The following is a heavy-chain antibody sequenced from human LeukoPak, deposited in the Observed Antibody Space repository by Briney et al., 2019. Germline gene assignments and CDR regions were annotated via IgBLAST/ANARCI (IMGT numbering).Heavy chain of an antibody. Sequence: SETLSLTCAVYGGSFSGYYWSWIRQPPGMGLEWIGEINHTGNTNYNPSLKSRVTISVDTSKNQFSLKLSSVTAADTAVYYCARARGAVAAYFDYWGQGTLVTVSS. CDR3: ARARGAVAAYFDY. J-gene: IGHJ4*02. V-gene: IGHV4-34*01. CDR1: GGSFSGYY. D-gene: IGHD6-19*01. CDR2: INHTGNT.